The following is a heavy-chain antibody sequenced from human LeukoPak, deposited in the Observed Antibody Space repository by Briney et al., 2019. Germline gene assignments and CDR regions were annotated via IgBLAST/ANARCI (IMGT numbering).Heavy chain of an antibody. D-gene: IGHD7-27*01. J-gene: IGHJ3*02. Sequence: GGSLRLSCAASGFTFSSYWMSWVRQAPGKGLEWVATIRQDGSQKYYVDSVKGRFTISRDNAKNTLYLQMNSLRAEDTAVYYCARELGIGAFDIWGQGTMVTVSS. CDR1: GFTFSSYW. CDR2: IRQDGSQK. V-gene: IGHV3-7*01. CDR3: ARELGIGAFDI.